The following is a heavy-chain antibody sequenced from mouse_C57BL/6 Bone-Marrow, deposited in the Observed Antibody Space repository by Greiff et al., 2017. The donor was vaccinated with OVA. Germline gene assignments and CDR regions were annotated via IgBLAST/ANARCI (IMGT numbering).Heavy chain of an antibody. D-gene: IGHD1-1*01. CDR3: ARGYGSSYAMDY. J-gene: IGHJ4*01. V-gene: IGHV1-4*01. Sequence: QVQLQQSGAELARPGASVKMSCKASGYTFTRYPMHWVKQRPGQGLEWIGYINPSSGYTTYNQKFKDKATLTADKSSSTANMQLSSLTSEDSEVYYGARGYGSSYAMDYWGQGTSVTVSS. CDR1: GYTFTRYP. CDR2: INPSSGYT.